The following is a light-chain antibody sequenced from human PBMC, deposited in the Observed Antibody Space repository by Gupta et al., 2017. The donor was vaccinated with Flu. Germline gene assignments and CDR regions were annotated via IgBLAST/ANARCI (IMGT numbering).Light chain of an antibody. CDR3: CSHASSSTSAVV. CDR2: DVI. V-gene: IGLV2-23*02. Sequence: QSALSLTPPVSGSPGQTLTISRTGTRSDAGSYNLLSCYQHRPRKAPQLVIYDVIKRPSGGSNRFSCAKSGNTASLTVSGLQPDDEADYHYCSHASSSTSAVVFGGGTKLTVL. J-gene: IGLJ2*01. CDR1: RSDAGSYNL.